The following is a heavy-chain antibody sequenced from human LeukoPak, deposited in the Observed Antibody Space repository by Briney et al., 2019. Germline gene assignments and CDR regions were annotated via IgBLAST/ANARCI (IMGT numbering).Heavy chain of an antibody. Sequence: GGSLRLSCAASGFTFSNNWMTWVRQAPGKGLEWVANTKHDGSEKYYLDSVKGRFTLSRDNAKNSLWLQMNSLRAEDTAVYYCARGRYSSSWIDYWGQGTLVTVSS. CDR3: ARGRYSSSWIDY. D-gene: IGHD6-13*01. V-gene: IGHV3-7*01. CDR2: TKHDGSEK. CDR1: GFTFSNNW. J-gene: IGHJ4*02.